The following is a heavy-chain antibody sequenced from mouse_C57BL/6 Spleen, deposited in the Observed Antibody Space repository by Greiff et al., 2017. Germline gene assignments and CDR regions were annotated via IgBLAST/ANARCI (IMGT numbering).Heavy chain of an antibody. CDR1: GFTFSDYG. CDR2: ISSGSSTI. D-gene: IGHD2-3*01. J-gene: IGHJ3*01. V-gene: IGHV5-17*01. CDR3: ARDRGDGSWFAY. Sequence: EVKLMESGGGLVKPGGSLKLSCAASGFTFSDYGMHWVRQAPEKGLEWVAYISSGSSTIYYADTVKGRFTISRDNAKNTLFLQMTSLRSEDTAMYYCARDRGDGSWFAYWGQGTLVTVSA.